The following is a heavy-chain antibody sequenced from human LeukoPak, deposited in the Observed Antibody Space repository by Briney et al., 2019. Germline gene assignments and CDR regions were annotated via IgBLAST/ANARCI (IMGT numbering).Heavy chain of an antibody. CDR2: ISAYNGNT. J-gene: IGHJ4*02. D-gene: IGHD3-22*01. V-gene: IGHV1-18*01. CDR3: ARDPGYYYDSSGYYVY. Sequence: ASVKVSCKASGYTFTSYGISWVRQAPGQGLEWMGWISAYNGNTNYAQKLQGRVTMTTDTSTSTAYMELRSLRSDDTAVYCCARDPGYYYDSSGYYVYWGQGTLVTVSS. CDR1: GYTFTSYG.